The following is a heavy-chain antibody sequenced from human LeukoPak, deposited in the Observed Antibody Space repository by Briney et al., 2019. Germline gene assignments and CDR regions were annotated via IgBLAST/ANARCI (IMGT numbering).Heavy chain of an antibody. J-gene: IGHJ3*01. D-gene: IGHD3-22*01. CDR3: AKRPRDSTGYYLGAFDF. CDR2: ISASGGTT. CDR1: GFTFSNYA. Sequence: QTGGSLRLSCAASGFTFSNYAMTWVRQAPGKGLEWVSGISASGGTTYYADSVRGRFTISRDNSKNTLFLQMNSLRAEDTAVYYCAKRPRDSTGYYLGAFDFWGLGTMVTVSS. V-gene: IGHV3-23*01.